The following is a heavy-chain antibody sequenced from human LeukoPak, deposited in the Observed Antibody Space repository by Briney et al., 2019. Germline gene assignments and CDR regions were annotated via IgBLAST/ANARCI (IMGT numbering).Heavy chain of an antibody. Sequence: GGSLRLSCATSGFTFSSYAVSWVRHARGKGLEWVSGIGASGGSTYYADSVKGRFTISRDNSKNTLYLQMNSLRTADTAVYYCAKAEGYDILTGLDYWGQGILVTVSS. D-gene: IGHD3-9*01. J-gene: IGHJ4*02. CDR2: IGASGGST. V-gene: IGHV3-23*01. CDR1: GFTFSSYA. CDR3: AKAEGYDILTGLDY.